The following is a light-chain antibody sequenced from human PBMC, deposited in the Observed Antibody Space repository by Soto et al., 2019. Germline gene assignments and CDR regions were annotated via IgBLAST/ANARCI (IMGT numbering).Light chain of an antibody. J-gene: IGKJ1*01. CDR1: QSVSSS. CDR2: GAS. Sequence: EIVMAQSPATLSVSPGESATLSCRASQSVSSSLAWYQQKPGQAPRLLIYGASTRATGIPARFSGSGSGTDFTLTISRLEPEDFAVYYCQQYHSSPVTFGQGTKVDIK. CDR3: QQYHSSPVT. V-gene: IGKV3-15*01.